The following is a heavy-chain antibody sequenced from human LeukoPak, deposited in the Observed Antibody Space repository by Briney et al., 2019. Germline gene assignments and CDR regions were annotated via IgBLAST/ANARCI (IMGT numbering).Heavy chain of an antibody. CDR1: GGSFSGYH. CDR3: ARGTCSSTSCYDNWFDP. CDR2: INHSGST. D-gene: IGHD2-2*01. Sequence: SETLSLTCAVYGGSFSGYHWSWIRQPPGKGLEWIGEINHSGSTNYNPSLKSRVTISVDMSKNQFSLKLSSVTAADTAVYYCARGTCSSTSCYDNWFDPWGQGTLVTVSS. J-gene: IGHJ5*02. V-gene: IGHV4-34*01.